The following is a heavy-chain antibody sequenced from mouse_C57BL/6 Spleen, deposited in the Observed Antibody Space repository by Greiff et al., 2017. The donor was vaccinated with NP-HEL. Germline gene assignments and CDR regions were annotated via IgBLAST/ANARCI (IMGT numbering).Heavy chain of an antibody. CDR3: ARSWGYYYGSSYGGYAMDY. J-gene: IGHJ4*01. CDR1: GYTFTSYW. D-gene: IGHD1-1*01. CDR2: IDPSDSET. V-gene: IGHV1-52*01. Sequence: VQLQQSGAELVRPGSSVKLSCKASGYTFTSYWMHWVKQRPIQGLEWIGNIDPSDSETHYNQKFKDKATLTVDKSSSTAYMQLSSLTSEDSAVYYCARSWGYYYGSSYGGYAMDYWGQGTSVTVSS.